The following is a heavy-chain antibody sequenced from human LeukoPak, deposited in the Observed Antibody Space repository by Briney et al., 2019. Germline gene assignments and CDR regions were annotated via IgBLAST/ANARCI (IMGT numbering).Heavy chain of an antibody. Sequence: GGSLRLSCAASGFTFSSYGMHWVRQAPGKGLEWVSAISGSGGSTYYADSVKGRFTISRDNSKNTLYLQMNSLRAEDTAVYYCAKDGHLTMIVVVITFLWLDYWGQGTLVTVSS. D-gene: IGHD3-22*01. CDR2: ISGSGGST. CDR3: AKDGHLTMIVVVITFLWLDY. CDR1: GFTFSSYG. V-gene: IGHV3-23*01. J-gene: IGHJ4*02.